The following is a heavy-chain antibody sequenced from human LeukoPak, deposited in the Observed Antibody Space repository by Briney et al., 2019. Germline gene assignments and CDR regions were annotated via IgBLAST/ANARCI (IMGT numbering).Heavy chain of an antibody. J-gene: IGHJ5*02. CDR3: AREEPNWFDP. D-gene: IGHD1-14*01. V-gene: IGHV4-31*03. Sequence: PSETLSLTCTVSGVSISSGGYYWSWIRQHPGRGLEWIGYIYYSGSTYYNPSLKSRVTISVDTSKNQFSLKLSSVTAADTAVYYCAREEPNWFDPWGQGTLVTVSS. CDR2: IYYSGST. CDR1: GVSISSGGYY.